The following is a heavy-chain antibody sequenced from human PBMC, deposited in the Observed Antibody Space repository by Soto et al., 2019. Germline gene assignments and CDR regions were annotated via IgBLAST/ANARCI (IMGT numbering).Heavy chain of an antibody. CDR1: GFTFSSYS. J-gene: IGHJ3*02. Sequence: GGSLRLSCAASGFTFSSYSMNWVRQAPGKGLEWVSSISSSSSYIYYADSVKGRFTISRDNAKNSLYLQMNSLRAEDTAVYYCARDLSDWTPPQHDDFDIWGQGTMVTVSS. CDR3: ARDLSDWTPPQHDDFDI. D-gene: IGHD1-1*01. V-gene: IGHV3-21*01. CDR2: ISSSSSYI.